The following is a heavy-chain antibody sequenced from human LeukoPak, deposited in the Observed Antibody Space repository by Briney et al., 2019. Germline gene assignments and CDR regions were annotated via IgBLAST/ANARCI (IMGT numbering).Heavy chain of an antibody. J-gene: IGHJ4*02. Sequence: GGSLRLSCAASGFTFSSYAMHWVRQAPGKGLEWVAVISYDGSNKYYADSVKGRFTISRDNSKNTLYLQMNSLRAEDTAVYYCAKMGITMVRGVLDYWGQGTLVTVSS. D-gene: IGHD3-10*01. CDR2: ISYDGSNK. V-gene: IGHV3-30*04. CDR1: GFTFSSYA. CDR3: AKMGITMVRGVLDY.